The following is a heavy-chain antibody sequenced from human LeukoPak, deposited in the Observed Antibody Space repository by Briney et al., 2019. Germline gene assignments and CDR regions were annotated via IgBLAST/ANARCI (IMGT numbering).Heavy chain of an antibody. V-gene: IGHV3-21*01. J-gene: IGHJ4*02. Sequence: GGSLRLSCAASGFTFSSYSMNWVRQAPGKGLEWVSSISSSSSYIYYADSVKGRFTISRDNAKNSLYLQMNSLRAEDTAVYYCARGYYYDSSGLLEDYFDYWGQGTLVTVSS. CDR2: ISSSSSYI. D-gene: IGHD3-22*01. CDR1: GFTFSSYS. CDR3: ARGYYYDSSGLLEDYFDY.